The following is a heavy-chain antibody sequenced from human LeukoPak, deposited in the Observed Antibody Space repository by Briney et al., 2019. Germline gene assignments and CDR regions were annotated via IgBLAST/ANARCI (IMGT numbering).Heavy chain of an antibody. V-gene: IGHV1-2*02. CDR2: LNPNSGES. CDR3: ARDRDYSNTERGFDY. CDR1: GYTFTVYY. J-gene: IGHJ4*02. D-gene: IGHD4-11*01. Sequence: ASVKISCKTSGYTFTVYYIHWLRLAPGQGLEWMGWLNPNSGESNSAQKFQGRVTMTGDTSISTAYMELRRVTSDDTAVYYCARDRDYSNTERGFDYWGQGTLVTVSS.